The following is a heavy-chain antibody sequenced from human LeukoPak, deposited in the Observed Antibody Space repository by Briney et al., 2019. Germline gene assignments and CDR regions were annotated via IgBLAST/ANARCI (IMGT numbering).Heavy chain of an antibody. Sequence: GGSLRLSCAASGLTFSRCWMSWVRQAPGKGLEWVADINQDGSGKYYVDSVKGRFTVSRDNAKNSLYLQMNSLRAEDTAVYYCARDPDHGAPDYWGQGTPVTVSS. J-gene: IGHJ4*02. V-gene: IGHV3-7*01. D-gene: IGHD4-17*01. CDR1: GLTFSRCW. CDR2: INQDGSGK. CDR3: ARDPDHGAPDY.